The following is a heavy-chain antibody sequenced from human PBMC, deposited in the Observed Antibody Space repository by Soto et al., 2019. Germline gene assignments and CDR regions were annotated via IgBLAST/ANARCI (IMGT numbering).Heavy chain of an antibody. V-gene: IGHV3-7*01. CDR1: GFIFSNYW. CDR2: IKEDGREE. J-gene: IGHJ6*02. D-gene: IGHD6-6*01. CDR3: ARDVTVPRPFHYYGMDV. Sequence: EVQLVESGGGLVPPEGSLRLSCAASGFIFSNYWMSWVRQAPGKGLEWVANIKEDGREEYYGDSVKGRFTISRDNAKNSXYLQINSLRVGDTAVYYYARDVTVPRPFHYYGMDVWGQGTTVTVSS.